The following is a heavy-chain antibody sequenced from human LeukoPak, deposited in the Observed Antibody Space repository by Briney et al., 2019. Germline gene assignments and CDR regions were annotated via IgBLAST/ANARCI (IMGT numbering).Heavy chain of an antibody. CDR3: VKADYYDTSNYYYRYFQY. V-gene: IGHV3-64D*09. J-gene: IGHJ1*01. CDR2: ISSNGGST. D-gene: IGHD3-22*01. Sequence: GGSLRLSCSASGFTFSSYTMHWVRQAPGKGLEYVSAISSNGGSTYYADSVKGRFTISRDNSKNTLYLQMSSLRAEDTAVYYCVKADYYDTSNYYYRYFQYWGQGTLVSVSS. CDR1: GFTFSSYT.